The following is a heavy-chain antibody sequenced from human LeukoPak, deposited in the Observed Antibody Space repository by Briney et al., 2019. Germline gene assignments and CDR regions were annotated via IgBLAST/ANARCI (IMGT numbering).Heavy chain of an antibody. CDR3: AREGYYGSGSPPSLYFDY. V-gene: IGHV3-30-3*01. CDR1: GFTFRNYV. Sequence: GGSLRLSCAASGFTFRNYVIHWVRQAPGKGLEWVAVTSSDLNVKLYADSVKGRFTISRDNSRSTLYLEMNSLRPEDTAIYYCAREGYYGSGSPPSLYFDYWGQGTLVTVSS. D-gene: IGHD3-10*01. CDR2: TSSDLNVK. J-gene: IGHJ4*02.